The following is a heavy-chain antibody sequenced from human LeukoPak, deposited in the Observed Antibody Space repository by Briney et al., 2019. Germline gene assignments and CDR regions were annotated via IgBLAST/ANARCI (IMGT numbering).Heavy chain of an antibody. CDR2: IYSGGST. J-gene: IGHJ3*02. CDR3: AKCVTMVRGVIRHAFDI. V-gene: IGHV3-53*01. CDR1: GFTVSSNY. D-gene: IGHD3-10*01. Sequence: GGSLRLSCAASGFTVSSNYMSWVRQAPGKGLEWVSVIYSGGSTYYADSVKGRFTISRDNSKNTLYLQMNSLRAEDTAVYYCAKCVTMVRGVIRHAFDIWGQGTMVTVSS.